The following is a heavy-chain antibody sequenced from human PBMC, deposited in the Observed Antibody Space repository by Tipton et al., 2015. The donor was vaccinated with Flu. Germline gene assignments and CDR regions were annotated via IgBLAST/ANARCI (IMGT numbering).Heavy chain of an antibody. CDR3: ARLYKSGGT. CDR1: GGSISTYY. D-gene: IGHD6-19*01. V-gene: IGHV4-4*07. CDR2: IYSGGNT. Sequence: TLSLTCTVSGGSISTYYWSWIRQPAGKGLEWIGRIYSGGNTNYNPSLRSRVIMSVDTSKNQFSLNLTSVTAADTAVYYCARLYKSGGTWGQGTQVTVSS. J-gene: IGHJ4*02.